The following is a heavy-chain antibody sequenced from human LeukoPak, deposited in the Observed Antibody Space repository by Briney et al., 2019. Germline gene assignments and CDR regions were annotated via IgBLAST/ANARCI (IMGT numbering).Heavy chain of an antibody. V-gene: IGHV3-53*01. Sequence: GGSLRLSCAASGFTVSSNYMSWVRQAPGKGLEWVSVIYSGGRTYYADSVKGRFTISRDNSKNTLYLQMNSLRAEDTAVYYCARDNLVEWFDYWGQGTLVTVSS. D-gene: IGHD3-3*01. J-gene: IGHJ4*02. CDR1: GFTVSSNY. CDR3: ARDNLVEWFDY. CDR2: IYSGGRT.